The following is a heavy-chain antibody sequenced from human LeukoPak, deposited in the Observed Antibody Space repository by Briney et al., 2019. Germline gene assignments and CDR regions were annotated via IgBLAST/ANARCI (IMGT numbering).Heavy chain of an antibody. Sequence: SQTLSLTCAISGDSVSSNSAAWNWIRQSSSRGLEWLGRTYYRSKWYNDYAVSVKSRITINPDTSKNQFSLQLNSVTPEDTAVYYCARGQLAGYYYDSSGYHHPYDYWGQGTLVTVSS. CDR1: GDSVSSNSAA. CDR3: ARGQLAGYYYDSSGYHHPYDY. J-gene: IGHJ4*02. D-gene: IGHD3-22*01. V-gene: IGHV6-1*01. CDR2: TYYRSKWYN.